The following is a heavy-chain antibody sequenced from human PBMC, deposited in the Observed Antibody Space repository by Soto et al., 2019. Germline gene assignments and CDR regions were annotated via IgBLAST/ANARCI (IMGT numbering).Heavy chain of an antibody. D-gene: IGHD3-10*01. Sequence: GASVKVFCKSSGFTFTSYAIHWLRQAPGQRPQWMGWINGGSGNTKYSQDFQGRVTFTRDTFATTAYLELSSLRSEDTAVYYCARVPPWGNSAGDYYIQHYDSWGQGTPVTSPQ. V-gene: IGHV1-3*01. CDR3: ARVPPWGNSAGDYYIQHYDS. CDR2: INGGSGNT. CDR1: GFTFTSYA. J-gene: IGHJ4*02.